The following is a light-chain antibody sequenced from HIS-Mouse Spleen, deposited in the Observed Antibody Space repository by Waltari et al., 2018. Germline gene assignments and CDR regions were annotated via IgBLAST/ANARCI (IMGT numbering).Light chain of an antibody. V-gene: IGLV2-23*01. CDR2: EGS. J-gene: IGLJ2*01. CDR1: NSDGGSHNL. Sequence: QSALTQPASVPGSPGQSLTIPSTGTNSDGGSHNLFSRYQQHPGKAPNLMIYEGSKRPSGVSNRFSGSKSGNTASLTISGLQAEDEADYYCCSYAGSSTAVVFGGGTKLTVL. CDR3: CSYAGSSTAVV.